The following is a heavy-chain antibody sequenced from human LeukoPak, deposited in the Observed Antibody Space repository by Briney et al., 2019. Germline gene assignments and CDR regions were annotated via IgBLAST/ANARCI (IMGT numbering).Heavy chain of an antibody. CDR2: ISSTSSSYK. V-gene: IGHV3-21*01. J-gene: IGHJ6*03. Sequence: GGSLRLSCAASGFTFVTYNMNWVRQAPGKGLEWVSSISSTSSSYKYYADSVKGRFTVSRDNAKNSLYLQMNSLRAEDTAVYYCAREKSFLEWLSTGRRDGYYMDVWGKGTTVTVSS. CDR3: AREKSFLEWLSTGRRDGYYMDV. CDR1: GFTFVTYN. D-gene: IGHD3-3*02.